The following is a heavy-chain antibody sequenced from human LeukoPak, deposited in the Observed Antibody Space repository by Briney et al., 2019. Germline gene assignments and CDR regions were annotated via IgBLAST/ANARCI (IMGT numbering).Heavy chain of an antibody. J-gene: IGHJ4*02. CDR2: IYYSGST. V-gene: IGHV4-61*05. CDR3: ARGAAATY. D-gene: IGHD2-15*01. Sequence: SETLSLTCTVSGGSTSRSSYHWGWIRQPPGKGLEWIGYIYYSGSTNYNPPLKSRVTISVDTSKNQFSLRLSSVTAADTAVYYCARGAAATYWGQGTLVTVSS. CDR1: GGSTSRSSYH.